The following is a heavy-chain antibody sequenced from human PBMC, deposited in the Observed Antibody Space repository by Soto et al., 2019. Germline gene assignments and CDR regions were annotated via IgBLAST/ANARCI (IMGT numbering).Heavy chain of an antibody. CDR2: IIPIFGTA. Sequence: QVQLVQSGAEVKKPGSSVKVSCKASGGTFSSYAISWVRQAPGQGLEWMGGIIPIFGTANYAQKFQGRVTIAADESTSTAYVELSSLRSEDTAVYYCARGPPGITMVRADFDYWGQGTLVTVSS. J-gene: IGHJ4*02. CDR1: GGTFSSYA. CDR3: ARGPPGITMVRADFDY. V-gene: IGHV1-69*01. D-gene: IGHD3-10*01.